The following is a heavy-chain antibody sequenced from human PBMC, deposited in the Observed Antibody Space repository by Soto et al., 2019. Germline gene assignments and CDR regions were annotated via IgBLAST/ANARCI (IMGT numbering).Heavy chain of an antibody. CDR1: GGSFSGYY. CDR3: ARQRTSVVTQAYFDV. V-gene: IGHV4-34*01. CDR2: INHSGST. Sequence: SETLSLTCAVYGGSFSGYYWSWIRQPPGKGREWIGEINHSGSTNYNPSLKSRVTISVDTSKNQFSLKRSSVTAADTAVYYCARQRTSVVTQAYFDVWGPGSLVTVSS. D-gene: IGHD2-21*02. J-gene: IGHJ4*02.